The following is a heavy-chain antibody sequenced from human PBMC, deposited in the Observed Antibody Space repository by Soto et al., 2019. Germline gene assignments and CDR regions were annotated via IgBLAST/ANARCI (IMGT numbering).Heavy chain of an antibody. CDR1: GFTLSSYW. CDR2: INSDGTTT. CDR3: ARGDAGYDY. Sequence: GGSLRLSCVASGFTLSSYWMHWVRQAPGKGLVWVSRINSDGTTTSHADSVKGRFTISRDNAKNTLFLQMNSLRAEDTAVYYCARGDAGYDYWGQGTLVTVSS. V-gene: IGHV3-74*01. J-gene: IGHJ4*02. D-gene: IGHD5-12*01.